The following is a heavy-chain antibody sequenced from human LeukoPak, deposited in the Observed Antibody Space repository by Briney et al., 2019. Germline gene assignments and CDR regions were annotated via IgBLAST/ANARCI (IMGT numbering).Heavy chain of an antibody. CDR3: AKDSIVGATTGY. V-gene: IGHV3-73*01. CDR2: IRSKANSYAT. Sequence: PGGSLRLSCAASGFTFSGSAMHWVRQASGKGLEWVGRIRSKANSYATAYAASVKGRFTISRDNSKNTLYLQMNSLRAEDTAVYYCAKDSIVGATTGYWGQGTLVTVSS. J-gene: IGHJ4*02. D-gene: IGHD1-26*01. CDR1: GFTFSGSA.